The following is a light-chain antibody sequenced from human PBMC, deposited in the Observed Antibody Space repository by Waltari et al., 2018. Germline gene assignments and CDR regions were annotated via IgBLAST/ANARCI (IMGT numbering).Light chain of an antibody. V-gene: IGLV3-1*01. Sequence: SYELTQPPSVSVSPGQTASITCSGDELGDKYVCWYQQKPGQSPMLVIYQDGETPSGIHERFSGSNSGNTATLTISGTQAMDEADYYCQAWDTSTVVFGGGTELTVL. J-gene: IGLJ2*01. CDR2: QDG. CDR3: QAWDTSTVV. CDR1: ELGDKY.